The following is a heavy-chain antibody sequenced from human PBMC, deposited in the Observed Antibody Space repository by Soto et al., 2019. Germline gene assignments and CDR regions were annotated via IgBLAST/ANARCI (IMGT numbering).Heavy chain of an antibody. V-gene: IGHV3-74*01. Sequence: GGSLRLSCVASGFTFSKYWMHWVRLTPEKGLMWVSRINVDGSTTTYADSVKGRFTISRDNAKNTLYLQMNSLRAEDTAVYYCARDVYGHGVWGKGTTVTVSS. CDR1: GFTFSKYW. CDR3: ARDVYGHGV. D-gene: IGHD3-16*01. CDR2: INVDGSTT. J-gene: IGHJ6*04.